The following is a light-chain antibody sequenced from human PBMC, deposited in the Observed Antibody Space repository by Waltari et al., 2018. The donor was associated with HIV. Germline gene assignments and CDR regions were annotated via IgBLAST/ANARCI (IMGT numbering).Light chain of an antibody. Sequence: DILLTQSPATLSVSPGERVTLSCRASHSVSSSLTWYQLKPGQAPRLLIYDASTRASGIPDRFTATGSGTEFTLTVSSLQSDDLAVYYCLQSAKWPRTFGQGTKVEIK. CDR3: LQSAKWPRT. V-gene: IGKV3-15*01. CDR1: HSVSSS. CDR2: DAS. J-gene: IGKJ1*01.